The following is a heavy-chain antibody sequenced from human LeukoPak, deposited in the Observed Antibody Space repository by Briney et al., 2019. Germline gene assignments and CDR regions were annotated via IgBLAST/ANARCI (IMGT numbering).Heavy chain of an antibody. CDR2: ISASGGTT. CDR1: GFTFSTYA. Sequence: GGSLRLSCAASGFTFSTYAMSWVRQAPGKGLEWVSGISASGGTTYYADSVKGRFTISRDNAKNTLYLQMNSLRAEDTAVYYCARDTYYAPFDPWGQGTLVIVSS. CDR3: ARDTYYAPFDP. V-gene: IGHV3-23*01. J-gene: IGHJ5*02. D-gene: IGHD2/OR15-2a*01.